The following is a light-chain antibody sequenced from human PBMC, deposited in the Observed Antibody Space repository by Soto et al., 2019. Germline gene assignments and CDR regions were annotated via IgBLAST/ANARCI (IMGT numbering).Light chain of an antibody. CDR1: QSLNNG. CDR3: QQSYNSPFN. V-gene: IGKV1-39*01. J-gene: IGKJ3*01. CDR2: AAS. Sequence: DIQMTLSPSTLSASVGDRVTITCRASQSLNNGLAWYQQKSGQAPKLLINAASTLRSGVPSRFSGSGSGTDFTLTIYSLQPEDFATYYCQQSYNSPFNFGPGTKVDIK.